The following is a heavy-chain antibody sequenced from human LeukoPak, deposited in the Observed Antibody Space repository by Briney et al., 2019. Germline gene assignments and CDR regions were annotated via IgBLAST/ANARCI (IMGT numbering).Heavy chain of an antibody. J-gene: IGHJ4*02. CDR1: GGSISSSNYY. CDR2: INHSGST. Sequence: SETLSLTCSVSGGSISSSNYYWSWIRQPPGKGLEWIGEINHSGSTNYNPSLKSRVTISVDTSKNRFSLKLSSVTAADTAVYYCARSTDIVATTHYDYWGQGTLVTVSS. D-gene: IGHD5-12*01. V-gene: IGHV4-39*07. CDR3: ARSTDIVATTHYDY.